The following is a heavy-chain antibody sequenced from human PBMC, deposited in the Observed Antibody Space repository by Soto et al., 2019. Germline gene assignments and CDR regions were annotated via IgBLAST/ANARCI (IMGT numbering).Heavy chain of an antibody. D-gene: IGHD6-19*01. J-gene: IGHJ4*02. CDR3: ARYAYSSGWWLDY. V-gene: IGHV5-51*01. CDR2: IYPGDSDT. CDR1: GYSVTSYW. Sequence: ESLRISCKGSGYSVTSYWIGWVRQMPGKGLEWMGIIYPGDSDTRYSPSFQGQVTISADKSISTAYLQWSSLKASDTAMYYCARYAYSSGWWLDYWGQGTLVTVSS.